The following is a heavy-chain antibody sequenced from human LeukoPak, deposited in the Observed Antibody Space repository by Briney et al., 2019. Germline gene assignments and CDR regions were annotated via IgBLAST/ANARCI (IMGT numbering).Heavy chain of an antibody. J-gene: IGHJ4*02. CDR3: AKDRIASDY. V-gene: IGHV3-23*01. CDR1: GFTFRSYA. Sequence: GGSLRLSCAASGFTFRSYAMSWVRQSPGKGLEWVSALSGSGGSTYYADSVRGRFTISRDNSKNTLYLQMNSLRAEDTAIYYCAKDRIASDYWGQGTLVTVSS. CDR2: LSGSGGST. D-gene: IGHD2-15*01.